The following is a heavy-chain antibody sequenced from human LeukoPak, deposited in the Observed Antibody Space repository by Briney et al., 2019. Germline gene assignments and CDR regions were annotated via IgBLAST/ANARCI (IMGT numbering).Heavy chain of an antibody. D-gene: IGHD3-16*01. CDR2: INHSGST. J-gene: IGHJ4*02. Sequence: SETLSLTCTVSGGSISSYYWSWIRQPPRKGLEWIGEINHSGSTNYNPSLKSRVTISVDTSKNQFSLKLSSVTAADTAVYYCAREEKDYVWGRGFDYWGQGTLVTVSS. CDR1: GGSISSYY. V-gene: IGHV4-34*01. CDR3: AREEKDYVWGRGFDY.